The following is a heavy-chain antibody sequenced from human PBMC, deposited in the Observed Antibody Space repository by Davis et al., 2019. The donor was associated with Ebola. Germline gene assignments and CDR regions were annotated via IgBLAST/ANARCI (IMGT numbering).Heavy chain of an antibody. Sequence: ASVKVSCKAFGYTFIYYYINWVRQTPGQGLEWMGWINPNSGGTNYAQKFQGRVTMTRDTSISTAYMELSRLRSDDTAVYYCARGLDSGWFDPWGQGTLVTVSS. D-gene: IGHD3-10*01. J-gene: IGHJ5*02. CDR2: INPNSGGT. CDR3: ARGLDSGWFDP. V-gene: IGHV1-2*02. CDR1: GYTFIYYY.